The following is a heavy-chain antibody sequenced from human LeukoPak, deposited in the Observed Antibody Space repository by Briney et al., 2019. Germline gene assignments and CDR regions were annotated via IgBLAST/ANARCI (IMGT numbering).Heavy chain of an antibody. J-gene: IGHJ4*02. Sequence: GGSLRLCCAASGFSFATYAMSWVRRAPGKGLEWVSLISGNGDKTYYADSVKGRFTTSRDNSKSTVYLQMNSLRAEDTAVYYCAKDPGYSFGHGLDCWGQGTLVTVSS. CDR2: ISGNGDKT. CDR3: AKDPGYSFGHGLDC. CDR1: GFSFATYA. D-gene: IGHD5-18*01. V-gene: IGHV3-23*01.